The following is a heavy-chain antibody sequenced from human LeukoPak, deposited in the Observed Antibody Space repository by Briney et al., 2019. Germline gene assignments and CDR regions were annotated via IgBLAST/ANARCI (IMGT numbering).Heavy chain of an antibody. CDR2: INHSGST. CDR3: ARSSSSSWYVFDP. D-gene: IGHD6-13*01. CDR1: GGSFSGYY. V-gene: IGHV4-34*01. J-gene: IGHJ5*02. Sequence: SETLSLTCAVYGGSFSGYYWSWIRQPPGKGLEWIGEINHSGSTNYSPSLKSRVNISVDTSKNQLSLNLSSVTAADTAVYYCARSSSSSWYVFDPWGQGTLVTVSS.